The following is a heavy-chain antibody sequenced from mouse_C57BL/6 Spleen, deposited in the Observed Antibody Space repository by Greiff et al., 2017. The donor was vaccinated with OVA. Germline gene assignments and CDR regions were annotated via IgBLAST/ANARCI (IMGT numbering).Heavy chain of an antibody. V-gene: IGHV1-76*01. CDR2: IYPGSGNT. D-gene: IGHD2-3*01. Sequence: QVQLQQSGAELVRPGASVKLSCKASGYTFTDYYINWVKQRPGQGLEWIARIYPGSGNTYYNEKFKGKATLTAEKSSSTAYMQLSSLTSEDSAVYFCARDDGNYGGPFAYWGQGTLVTVSA. CDR1: GYTFTDYY. J-gene: IGHJ3*01. CDR3: ARDDGNYGGPFAY.